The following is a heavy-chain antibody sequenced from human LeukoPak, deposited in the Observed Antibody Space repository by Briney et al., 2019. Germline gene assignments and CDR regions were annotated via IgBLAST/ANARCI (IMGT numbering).Heavy chain of an antibody. V-gene: IGHV1-69*13. CDR2: IIPIFGTA. CDR1: GGTCSSYA. J-gene: IGHJ4*02. D-gene: IGHD3-10*01. Sequence: SVKVSCKASGGTCSSYAISWPRQAPGQWLDRMGGIIPIFGTANYAQKFQGRVTITADESTSTAYMELSSLRSEDTAVYYCNYGSGSYGIDYWGQGTLVTVSS. CDR3: NYGSGSYGIDY.